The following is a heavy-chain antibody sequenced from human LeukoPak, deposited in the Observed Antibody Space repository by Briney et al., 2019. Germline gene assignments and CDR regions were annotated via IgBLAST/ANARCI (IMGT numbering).Heavy chain of an antibody. CDR2: ISYIGST. D-gene: IGHD3-22*01. V-gene: IGHV4-59*01. J-gene: IGHJ3*02. CDR3: ARDYYDNRGDAFDI. CDR1: GCSISGYY. Sequence: PAETLTLTCTVSGCSISGYYRSWIRQPPGKGLEWIGYISYIGSTNYKPSLKTRVTISVDTSKNQFSLKLSYVTAADTAVYYFARDYYDNRGDAFDIWGQGTMVSVCS.